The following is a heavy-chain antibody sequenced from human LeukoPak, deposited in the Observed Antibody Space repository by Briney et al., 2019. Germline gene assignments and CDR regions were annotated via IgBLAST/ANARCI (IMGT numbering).Heavy chain of an antibody. J-gene: IGHJ2*01. V-gene: IGHV3-30-3*01. D-gene: IGHD3-22*01. Sequence: GGSLRLSCAASGFPFSSYSIHWVRQAPGKGLEWVAVISYDGSIKYYADSVKGRFTISRDNSKNTLLLQLKSLKAEDTAVYYCAGDLGRSVIGVVIYWYFDLWGRGTLVTVSS. CDR2: ISYDGSIK. CDR1: GFPFSSYS. CDR3: AGDLGRSVIGVVIYWYFDL.